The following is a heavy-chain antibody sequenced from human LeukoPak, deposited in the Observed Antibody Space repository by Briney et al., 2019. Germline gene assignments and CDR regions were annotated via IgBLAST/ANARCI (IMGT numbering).Heavy chain of an antibody. CDR3: ARAAMVRENYGMDV. CDR2: MDPNSGNT. V-gene: IGHV1-8*01. J-gene: IGHJ6*02. Sequence: GASVKVSCKASGYTFTSYDINWVRQATGQGLEWMGWMDPNSGNTGYAQKFQGRVTMTRNTSISTAYMELSSLRSEDTAVYYCARAAMVRENYGMDVWGQGTTVTVSS. CDR1: GYTFTSYD. D-gene: IGHD3-10*01.